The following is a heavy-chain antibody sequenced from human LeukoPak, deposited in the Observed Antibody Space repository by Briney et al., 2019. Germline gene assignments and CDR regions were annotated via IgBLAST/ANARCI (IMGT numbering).Heavy chain of an antibody. CDR1: GFTFDNYG. CDR2: INWNGGST. D-gene: IGHD3-10*01. Sequence: GGSLRLSCAASGFTFDNYGMTWVRQVPGRGLEWVAGINWNGGSTGYTDSVRGRFTISRDNDENSLFLQMNSLRAEDTALYHCTTVVVRGVIIRDYWGQGTLVTVSS. V-gene: IGHV3-20*01. CDR3: TTVVVRGVIIRDY. J-gene: IGHJ4*02.